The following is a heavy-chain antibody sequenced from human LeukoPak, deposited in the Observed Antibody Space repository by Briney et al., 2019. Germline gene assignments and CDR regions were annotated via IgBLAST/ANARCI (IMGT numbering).Heavy chain of an antibody. CDR2: IYYSGST. CDR1: GGSISSYY. V-gene: IGHV4-59*01. Sequence: SETLSLTCTVSGGSISSYYWSWIRQPPGKGLEWIGYIYYSGSTNYNPSFKSRVTISVDTFKNQFSLKLSSVTAADTAVYYCARVDTAEFDPWGQGTLVTVSS. CDR3: ARVDTAEFDP. D-gene: IGHD5-18*01. J-gene: IGHJ5*02.